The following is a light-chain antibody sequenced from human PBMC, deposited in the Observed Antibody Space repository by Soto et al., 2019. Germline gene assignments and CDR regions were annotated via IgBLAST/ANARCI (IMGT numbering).Light chain of an antibody. CDR2: EVT. Sequence: QSALTQPPSASGSPGQSVTISCTGTSSDVGGYNSVSWYQQHPGKVPKLIIYEVTKRPSGVPDRFSGSKSVNTAYLTVSGLQAEDEADYYCSSYAGSNNLVFGGGTKLTVL. CDR3: SSYAGSNNLV. CDR1: SSDVGGYNS. V-gene: IGLV2-8*01. J-gene: IGLJ2*01.